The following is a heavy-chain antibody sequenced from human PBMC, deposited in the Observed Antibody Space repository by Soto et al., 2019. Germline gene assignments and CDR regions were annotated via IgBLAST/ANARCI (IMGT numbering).Heavy chain of an antibody. Sequence: GGSLRLSCAASGFTFDDYAMHWVRQAPGKGLEWVSGISWNSGSIGYADSVKGRFTISRDNAKNSLYLQMNSLRAEDTALYYCAKDQLFSGWYLGAFDYWGKGT. J-gene: IGHJ4*02. CDR2: ISWNSGSI. D-gene: IGHD6-19*01. CDR3: AKDQLFSGWYLGAFDY. V-gene: IGHV3-9*01. CDR1: GFTFDDYA.